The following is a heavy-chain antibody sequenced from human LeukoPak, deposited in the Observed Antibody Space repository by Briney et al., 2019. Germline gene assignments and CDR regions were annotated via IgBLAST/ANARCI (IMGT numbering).Heavy chain of an antibody. J-gene: IGHJ3*02. D-gene: IGHD3-3*01. CDR1: GYTFTGYY. CDR2: INPNNGVT. Sequence: PRASVKVSCKASGYTFTGYYINWVRQAPGQGLEWMGWINPNNGVTNYAQKFQGRVTMTRDTSISTAYMELSRLTSDDTAVYYCARDLYTIFGVVIQVFEIWGQGTMVTVSS. CDR3: ARDLYTIFGVVIQVFEI. V-gene: IGHV1-2*02.